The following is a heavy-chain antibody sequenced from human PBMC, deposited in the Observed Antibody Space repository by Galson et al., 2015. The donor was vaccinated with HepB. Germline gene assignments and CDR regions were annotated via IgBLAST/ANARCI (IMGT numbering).Heavy chain of an antibody. CDR2: ITPRGSKS. CDR1: GFTFSDYA. Sequence: SLRLSCAGSGFTFSDYAMNWVRQAPGKGLEWVSTITPRGSKSYYADSVKGRFTIPRDNLKNTLYLQLNSLRAEDTAVFYCAKGYDFWSGYTYWYFDLWGRGTLVTVSS. V-gene: IGHV3-23*01. CDR3: AKGYDFWSGYTYWYFDL. D-gene: IGHD3-3*01. J-gene: IGHJ2*01.